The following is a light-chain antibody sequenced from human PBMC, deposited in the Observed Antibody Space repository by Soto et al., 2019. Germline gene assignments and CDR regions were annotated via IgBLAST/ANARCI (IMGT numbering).Light chain of an antibody. CDR3: CSYAGSTTFYV. V-gene: IGLV2-23*02. CDR2: EVT. Sequence: QSALTQPASVSGSPGQSIAISCTGSSSDIGIYKYVSWYQQHPGKVPKLIIYEVTNRPSGVSDRFSGSKSGNTASLTISGLQAEDKADYYCCSYAGSTTFYVFGPGTKLTVL. J-gene: IGLJ1*01. CDR1: SSDIGIYKY.